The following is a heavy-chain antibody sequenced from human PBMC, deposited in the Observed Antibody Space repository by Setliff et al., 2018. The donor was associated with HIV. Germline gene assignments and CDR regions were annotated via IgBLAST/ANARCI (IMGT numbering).Heavy chain of an antibody. CDR2: ICYSGST. J-gene: IGHJ4*02. CDR1: GGSISSSSYY. D-gene: IGHD3-9*01. Sequence: PSETLSLTCTVSGGSISSSSYYWGWIRQPPGKGLEWIGSICYSGSTCYNPSLRSRLTISVDTSKNQFSLKLSPVTAADTAVYYCASRYYDILTGSEGFDYWGQGTLVTVSS. V-gene: IGHV4-39*01. CDR3: ASRYYDILTGSEGFDY.